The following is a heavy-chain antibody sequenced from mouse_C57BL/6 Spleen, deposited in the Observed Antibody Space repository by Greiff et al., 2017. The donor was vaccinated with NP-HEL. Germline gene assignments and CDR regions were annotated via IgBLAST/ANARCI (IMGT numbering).Heavy chain of an antibody. V-gene: IGHV1-18*01. CDR1: GYTFTDYN. Sequence: VQLKQSGPELVKPGASVKIPCKASGYTFTDYNMDWVKQSHGKSLEWIGDINPNNGGTIYNQKFKGKATLTVDKSSSTAYMELRSLTSEDTAVYYCAREGFITTVVARYFDVWGTGTTVTVSS. CDR2: INPNNGGT. J-gene: IGHJ1*03. CDR3: AREGFITTVVARYFDV. D-gene: IGHD1-1*01.